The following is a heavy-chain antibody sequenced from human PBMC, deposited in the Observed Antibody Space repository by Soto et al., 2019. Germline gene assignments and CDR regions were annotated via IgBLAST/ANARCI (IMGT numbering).Heavy chain of an antibody. Sequence: EVQLVESGGGLVQPGGSLRLSCAASGFTVSGNYVTWVRQAPGKGLEWVSVIYTDDNIYYADSVTGRFTISRDNSKNTFYLPMNRLRVEDPAVYYCATELIAKYGMAVWGQGTTVTVSS. CDR2: IYTDDNI. V-gene: IGHV3-53*01. D-gene: IGHD2-21*01. J-gene: IGHJ6*02. CDR3: ATELIAKYGMAV. CDR1: GFTVSGNY.